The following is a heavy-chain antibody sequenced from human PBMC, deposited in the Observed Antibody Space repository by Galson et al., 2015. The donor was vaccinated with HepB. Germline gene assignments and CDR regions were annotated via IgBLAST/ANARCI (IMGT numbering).Heavy chain of an antibody. CDR2: VRSKTHGGTT. CDR3: GVMTTVNADYFDY. CDR1: GFTFSSAW. J-gene: IGHJ4*02. Sequence: SLRLSCAASGFTFSSAWMSWVRQAPGKGLEWVGRVRSKTHGGTTDYAAPVKGRFTISRDDSKNTLYLQMNTLTTEDAAVYYCGVMTTVNADYFDYWGQGTLVTVSS. V-gene: IGHV3-15*01. D-gene: IGHD4-17*01.